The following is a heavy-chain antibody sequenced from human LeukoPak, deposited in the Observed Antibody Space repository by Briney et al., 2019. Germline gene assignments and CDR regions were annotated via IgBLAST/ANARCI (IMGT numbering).Heavy chain of an antibody. CDR2: ITGSGGRT. D-gene: IGHD1-26*01. J-gene: IGHJ4*02. CDR3: AKEYTGTFSPFPSYFDN. Sequence: GGSLRLSCAASGFTFDDYGMSWVRQAPGKGLEWVSAITGSGGRTYYADSVKGRFTISRDNSKNTLYLQMNSLRAEDTAIYYCAKEYTGTFSPFPSYFDNWGQGTLVTVSS. V-gene: IGHV3-23*01. CDR1: GFTFDDYG.